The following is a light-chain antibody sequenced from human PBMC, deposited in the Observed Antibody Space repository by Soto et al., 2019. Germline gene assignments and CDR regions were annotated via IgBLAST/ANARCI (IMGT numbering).Light chain of an antibody. CDR1: QTVRNNY. CDR2: DAS. Sequence: EFVLTQSPGTLCLSPGERGTLRCRPSQTVRNNYVAGYQQKPGQAPRLLIYDASSRATGIPDRFSGSGSGTDFTLTISRLEPEDVAVYYCQQFSSYPLTFGGGTKVDIK. J-gene: IGKJ4*01. V-gene: IGKV3-20*01. CDR3: QQFSSYPLT.